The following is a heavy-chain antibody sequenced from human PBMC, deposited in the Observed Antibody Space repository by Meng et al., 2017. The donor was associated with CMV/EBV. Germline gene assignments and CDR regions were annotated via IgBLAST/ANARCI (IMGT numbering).Heavy chain of an antibody. J-gene: IGHJ5*02. Sequence: SCTVSGGSISSYYWSWIRQPPGKGLEWIGEINHSGSTNYNPSLKSRVTISVDTSKNQFSLKLSSVTAADTAVYYCARALVPHRWGWFDPWGQGTLVTVSS. CDR2: INHSGST. CDR3: ARALVPHRWGWFDP. D-gene: IGHD2-2*01. V-gene: IGHV4-34*01. CDR1: GGSISSYY.